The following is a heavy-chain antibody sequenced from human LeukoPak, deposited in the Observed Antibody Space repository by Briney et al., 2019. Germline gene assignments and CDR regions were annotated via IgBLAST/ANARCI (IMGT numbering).Heavy chain of an antibody. J-gene: IGHJ4*02. D-gene: IGHD5-12*01. CDR2: INPSGGST. CDR1: GYTFTGYY. V-gene: IGHV1-46*01. Sequence: GASVKVSCKASGYTFTGYYMHWVRQAPGQGLEWMGIINPSGGSTSYAQKFQGRVTMTRDTSTSTVYMELSSLRSEDTAVYYCARARYSGYDSTIGYYFDYWGQGTLVTVSS. CDR3: ARARYSGYDSTIGYYFDY.